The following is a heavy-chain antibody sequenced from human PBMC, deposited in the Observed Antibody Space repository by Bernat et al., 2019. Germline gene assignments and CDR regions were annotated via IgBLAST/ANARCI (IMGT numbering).Heavy chain of an antibody. Sequence: QVQLVQSGAELKKPGSSAKVSCKASGGTFTTYAISWVRLAPGQGLEWMGGFIPIFGTANYAQKFQGRVTITASKSTSTVYMELSSLKSEDTAVYYCARELNVEEPGDAFDIWGQGTMVTVSS. CDR1: GGTFTTYA. V-gene: IGHV1-69*06. J-gene: IGHJ3*02. CDR2: FIPIFGTA. CDR3: ARELNVEEPGDAFDI. D-gene: IGHD1-26*01.